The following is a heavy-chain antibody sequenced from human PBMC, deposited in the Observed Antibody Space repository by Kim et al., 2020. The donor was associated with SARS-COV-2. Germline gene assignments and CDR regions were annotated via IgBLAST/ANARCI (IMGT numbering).Heavy chain of an antibody. V-gene: IGHV1-3*01. J-gene: IGHJ5*02. CDR2: INAGNGNT. CDR1: GYTFTSYA. CDR3: ARGVSFYSGLACFGP. D-gene: IGHD1-26*01. Sequence: ASVKVSCKPSGYTFTSYAMNWVRQAPGQRLEWMGWINAGNGNTKYSQKFQGRVTITRDTSASTAYMELSSLRSDDTAVYYCARGVSFYSGLACFGPGGQGTVVTVFS.